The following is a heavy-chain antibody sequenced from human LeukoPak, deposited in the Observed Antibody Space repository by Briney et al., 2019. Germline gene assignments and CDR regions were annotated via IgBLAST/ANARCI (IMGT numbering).Heavy chain of an antibody. CDR2: ISPSGGST. J-gene: IGHJ6*03. CDR3: ARDRTWLGHYMDV. Sequence: GASVKVSCKAFGYTFTSNYMHWVRQAPGQGPEWMGVISPSGGSTTYAQKFQGRVTMTRDTSISTAYMELSRLRSDDTAVYYCARDRTWLGHYMDVWGKGTTVTISS. V-gene: IGHV1-2*02. CDR1: GYTFTSNY. D-gene: IGHD6-19*01.